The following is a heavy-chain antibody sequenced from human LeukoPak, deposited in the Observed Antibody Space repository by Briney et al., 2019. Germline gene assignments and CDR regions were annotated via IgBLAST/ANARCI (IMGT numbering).Heavy chain of an antibody. V-gene: IGHV4-34*01. CDR3: ARDVSTAETYGMDV. J-gene: IGHJ6*02. D-gene: IGHD5-18*01. Sequence: PSETLSLTCAVYGGSFSGYYWTWIRQPPGKGLEWIGEIKHSGSTNYNPSLKSRVTISVDTSKNQFSLKLSSVTAADTAVYYCARDVSTAETYGMDVWGQGTTVTVSS. CDR2: IKHSGST. CDR1: GGSFSGYY.